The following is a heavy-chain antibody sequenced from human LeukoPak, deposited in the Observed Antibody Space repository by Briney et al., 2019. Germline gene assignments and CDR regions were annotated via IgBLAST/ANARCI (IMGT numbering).Heavy chain of an antibody. CDR1: GGSISSGGYY. CDR2: IYYSGST. J-gene: IGHJ4*02. D-gene: IGHD1-26*01. V-gene: IGHV4-31*03. Sequence: TLSLTCTVSGGSISSGGYYWSWIRQHPGKGLEWIGYIYYSGSTYYNPSLKSRVTISVDTSKNQFSLKLSSVTAADTAVYYCARSGSYYNDFDYWGQGTLVTVSS. CDR3: ARSGSYYNDFDY.